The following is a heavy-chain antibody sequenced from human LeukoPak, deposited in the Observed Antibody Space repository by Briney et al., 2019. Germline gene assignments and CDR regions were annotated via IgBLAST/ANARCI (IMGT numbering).Heavy chain of an antibody. Sequence: PSETLSLTCTVSGGSISSYYWSWIRQPPGKGLEWIGNIYYSGSTNYNPSLKSRVTISVDTSKNQFSLKLSSVTAADTAVYFCARALHGGDYGAFDIWGQGTMVTVSA. J-gene: IGHJ3*02. CDR2: IYYSGST. CDR1: GGSISSYY. D-gene: IGHD4-17*01. V-gene: IGHV4-59*01. CDR3: ARALHGGDYGAFDI.